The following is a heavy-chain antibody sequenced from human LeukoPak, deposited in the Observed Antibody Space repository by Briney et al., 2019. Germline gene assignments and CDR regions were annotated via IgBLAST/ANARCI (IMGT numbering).Heavy chain of an antibody. CDR2: ISSSSSYI. J-gene: IGHJ5*02. CDR3: ARAGTDQLQMYNWFDP. D-gene: IGHD2-2*01. CDR1: GFTFSNYS. V-gene: IGHV3-21*01. Sequence: GGSLRLSCAASGFTFSNYSMNWVRQAPGKGLEWVSSISSSSSYIYYADSVKGRFTISRDNAKNSLYLQMNSLRAEDTAVYYCARAGTDQLQMYNWFDPWGQGTLVTVSS.